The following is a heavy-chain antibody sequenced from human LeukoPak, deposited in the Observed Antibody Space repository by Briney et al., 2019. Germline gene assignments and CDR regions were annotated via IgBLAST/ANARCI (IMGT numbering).Heavy chain of an antibody. V-gene: IGHV3-30-3*01. J-gene: IGHJ4*02. CDR3: ARAASTYSSRLDY. CDR2: ISYDGSNK. CDR1: GFTFSSYA. Sequence: GRSLRLSCAASGFTFSSYAMHWVRQVPGKGLEWVAVISYDGSNKYYADSVKGRFTISRDNSKNTLYLQMNSLRAEDTAVYYCARAASTYSSRLDYWGQGTLVTVSS. D-gene: IGHD6-13*01.